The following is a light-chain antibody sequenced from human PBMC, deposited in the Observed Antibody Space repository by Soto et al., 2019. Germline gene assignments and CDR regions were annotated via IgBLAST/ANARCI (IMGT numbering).Light chain of an antibody. CDR1: QSLNSY. CDR3: QQRRDWPLT. J-gene: IGKJ4*01. V-gene: IGKV3-11*01. CDR2: DAS. Sequence: EIVLTQSPATLSLSPGERATLSCRASQSLNSYLAWFQQKPGQAPRLLIYDASNRATDIPARFSGSGSGTDFPLTISSLEPADFPVYYCQQRRDWPLTFGGGTRVEIK.